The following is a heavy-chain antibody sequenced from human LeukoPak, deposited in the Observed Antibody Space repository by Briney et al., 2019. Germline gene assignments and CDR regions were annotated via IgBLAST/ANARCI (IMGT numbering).Heavy chain of an antibody. Sequence: GGSLRLSCAASGFTFSSYEMNWVRQAPGKGLEWVSYISSSGSTIHYADSVKGRFTISRDNAKNSLYLQMNSLRAEDTAVYYCARDRGDTAYFDYWGQGTLVTVSS. V-gene: IGHV3-48*03. CDR1: GFTFSSYE. D-gene: IGHD5-18*01. J-gene: IGHJ4*02. CDR3: ARDRGDTAYFDY. CDR2: ISSSGSTI.